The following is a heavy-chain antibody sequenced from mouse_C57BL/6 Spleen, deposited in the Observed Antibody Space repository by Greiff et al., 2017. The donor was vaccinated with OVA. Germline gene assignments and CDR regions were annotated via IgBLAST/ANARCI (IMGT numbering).Heavy chain of an antibody. Sequence: QVQLKESGAELVKPGASVKLSCKASGYTFTSYWMHWVKQRPGRGLEWIGRIDPNSGGTKYNETFTSKATLTVDKPSSTAYMQRGSLTAEDSAVCYCTRGGDYYGSSIGDWGKGTTLTVSS. D-gene: IGHD1-1*01. CDR2: IDPNSGGT. CDR3: TRGGDYYGSSIGD. V-gene: IGHV1-72*01. CDR1: GYTFTSYW. J-gene: IGHJ2*01.